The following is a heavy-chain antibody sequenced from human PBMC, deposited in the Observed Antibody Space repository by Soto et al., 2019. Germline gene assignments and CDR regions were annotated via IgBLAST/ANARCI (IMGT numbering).Heavy chain of an antibody. CDR2: IHRSSSTI. V-gene: IGHV3-48*01. D-gene: IGHD2-15*01. J-gene: IGHJ5*02. CDR3: ARGNFCSGDRCTDGPNWFGH. CDR1: GFTFTTFS. Sequence: EVQLVESGGGLVQPGGSLRLSCAASGFTFTTFSMSWVRQAPGKGLEWVSYIHRSSSTIFYADSVKGRLTISRDNAKKSQYLQMKSLRVKNTAIYYCARGNFCSGDRCTDGPNWFGHWGQGTLVTVSS.